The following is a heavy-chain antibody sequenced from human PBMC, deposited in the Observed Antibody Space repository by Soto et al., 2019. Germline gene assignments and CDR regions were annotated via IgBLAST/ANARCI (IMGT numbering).Heavy chain of an antibody. J-gene: IGHJ6*02. D-gene: IGHD3-10*01. CDR1: GFTFSSYG. V-gene: IGHV3-33*01. Sequence: PGGSLRLSCAASGFTFSSYGMHWVRQAPGKGLEWVAVIWYDGSNKYYADSVKGRFTISRDNSKNTLYLQMNSLRAEDTAVYYCARDPPPRGRYYYSGMDVWGQGTTVTVSS. CDR2: IWYDGSNK. CDR3: ARDPPPRGRYYYSGMDV.